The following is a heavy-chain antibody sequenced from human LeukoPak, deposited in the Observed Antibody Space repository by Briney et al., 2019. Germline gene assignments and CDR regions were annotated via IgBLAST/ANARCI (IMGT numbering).Heavy chain of an antibody. J-gene: IGHJ4*02. CDR1: GYSISSGYY. Sequence: SETLSLTCTVSGYSISSGYYWGWIRQPPGKGLEWIGSIYHSGSTYYNPSLKSRVTISVDTSKNQFSLKLSSVTAADTAVYYCASQTTPDVLLWFGELFRAGYFDYWGQGTLVTVSS. D-gene: IGHD3-10*01. V-gene: IGHV4-38-2*02. CDR2: IYHSGST. CDR3: ASQTTPDVLLWFGELFRAGYFDY.